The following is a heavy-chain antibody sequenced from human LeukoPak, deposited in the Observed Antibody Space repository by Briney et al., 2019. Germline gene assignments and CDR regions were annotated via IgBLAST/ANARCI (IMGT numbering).Heavy chain of an antibody. J-gene: IGHJ3*02. CDR2: MNPNSGNT. CDR1: GYTFTSYD. V-gene: IGHV1-8*01. D-gene: IGHD5-12*01. CDR3: ARVATIYDAFDI. Sequence: GASVKVSCKASGYTFTSYDINWVRQATGQGLEWMGWMNPNSGNTGYAQKFQGRVTMTRNTSISTAYMELSSLRSEDTAVYYCARVATIYDAFDIWGQGTMVTVSS.